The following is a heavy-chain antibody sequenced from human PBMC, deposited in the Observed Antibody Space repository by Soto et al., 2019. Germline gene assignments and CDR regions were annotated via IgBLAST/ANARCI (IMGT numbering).Heavy chain of an antibody. D-gene: IGHD1-26*01. Sequence: PGESLKISCKGSGYSFTSYWIGWVRQMPGKGLEWMGIIYPGDSDTRYSPSFQGQVTISADESTSTAYMELSSLRSEDTAVYYCCLGLGELLCGDYWGQGTLVTVSS. CDR1: GYSFTSYW. CDR3: CLGLGELLCGDY. J-gene: IGHJ4*02. CDR2: IYPGDSDT. V-gene: IGHV5-51*01.